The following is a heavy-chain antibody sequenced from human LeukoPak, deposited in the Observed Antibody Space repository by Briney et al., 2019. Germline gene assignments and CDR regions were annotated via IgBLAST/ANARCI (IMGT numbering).Heavy chain of an antibody. D-gene: IGHD3-10*01. J-gene: IGHJ5*02. CDR3: ARGALLWFGEPNWFDP. Sequence: ASVTVSCKASGYTFTSYYMHWVRQVPGQGLEWMGIINPSGGSTSYAQKFQGRVTMTRDTSTSTVYMELSSLRSEDTAVYYCARGALLWFGEPNWFDPWGQGTLVTVSS. V-gene: IGHV1-46*01. CDR1: GYTFTSYY. CDR2: INPSGGST.